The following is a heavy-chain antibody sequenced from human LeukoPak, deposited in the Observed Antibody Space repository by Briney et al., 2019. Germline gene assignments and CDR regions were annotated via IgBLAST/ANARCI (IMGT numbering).Heavy chain of an antibody. D-gene: IGHD6-19*01. CDR3: ARKDSSGWYSVDY. V-gene: IGHV1-2*02. CDR2: INPNSGGT. CDR1: GYTFTGYY. J-gene: IGHJ4*02. Sequence: ASVKVSCKASGYTFTGYYMHWVRQAPGQGLEWMGWINPNSGGTNYAQKFQGRVTMTRDTSISTAYMELSRLRSDGTAVYYCARKDSSGWYSVDYWGQGTLVTVSS.